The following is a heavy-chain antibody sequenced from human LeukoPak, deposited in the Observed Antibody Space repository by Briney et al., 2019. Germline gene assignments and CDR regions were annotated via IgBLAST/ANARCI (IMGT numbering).Heavy chain of an antibody. CDR2: IYPGDSDT. V-gene: IGHV5-51*01. J-gene: IGHJ5*02. CDR1: GYSFTSYW. CDR3: ARTSNGDFAYNWFDP. D-gene: IGHD4-17*01. Sequence: GESLKISCKGSGYSFTSYWIGWVRQMPGKGLEWMGIIYPGDSDTRYSPSFQGQVTISADKSISTAYLQWSSLKASDTAVYYCARTSNGDFAYNWFDPWGQGTLVTVSS.